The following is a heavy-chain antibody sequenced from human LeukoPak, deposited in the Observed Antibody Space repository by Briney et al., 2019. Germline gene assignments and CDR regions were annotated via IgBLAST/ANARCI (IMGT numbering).Heavy chain of an antibody. D-gene: IGHD5-18*01. Sequence: PGRSLRLSCAASGFTVSSNYMSWVRQAPGKGLEWVSVIYSGGSTYYADSVKGRFTISRDNSKNTLYLQMNSLRAEDTAVYYCASHSRRIYYYGMDVWGQGTTVTVSS. CDR2: IYSGGST. V-gene: IGHV3-53*01. CDR1: GFTVSSNY. CDR3: ASHSRRIYYYGMDV. J-gene: IGHJ6*02.